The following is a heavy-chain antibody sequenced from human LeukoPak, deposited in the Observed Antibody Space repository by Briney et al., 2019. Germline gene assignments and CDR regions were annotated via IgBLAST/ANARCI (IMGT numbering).Heavy chain of an antibody. V-gene: IGHV4-59*02. CDR3: ARGVYGAYFDY. J-gene: IGHJ4*02. CDR2: ITYSGDT. CDR1: GGSVSSSY. Sequence: SETLSLTCTVSGGSVSSSYWSWFRQPPGRGLEWIGFITYSGDTKYNSSLKSRVTISIDTSKNQFSLKLSSVTAADTAVYYCARGVYGAYFDYWGQGTLVTVSS. D-gene: IGHD4-17*01.